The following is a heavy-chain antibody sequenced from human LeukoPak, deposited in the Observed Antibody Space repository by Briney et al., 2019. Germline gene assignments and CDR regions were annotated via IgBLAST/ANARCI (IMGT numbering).Heavy chain of an antibody. J-gene: IGHJ4*02. CDR1: GFTFSSDG. V-gene: IGHV3-33*01. CDR2: IWFDGSNK. CDR3: ARAGYISVCDPGALDY. D-gene: IGHD6-13*01. Sequence: PGGSLRLSCAASGFTFSSDGMHWVRQAPGKGLQWVAVIWFDGSNKYYADSVKGRFTISRDNSKNTLYLQMNSLRVEDTAVYYCARAGYISVCDPGALDYWGQGTLVTVSS.